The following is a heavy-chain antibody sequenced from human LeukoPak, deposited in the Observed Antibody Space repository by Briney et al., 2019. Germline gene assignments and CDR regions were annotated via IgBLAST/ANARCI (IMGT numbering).Heavy chain of an antibody. Sequence: GSSVKVSCKASGGTFNSFAITWVRQAPGQGLEWMGGIIPMFAPARYAQNFQGRVTITTDESTSTAYMELSSLKSEDTAAYYCARGAHSGSYSSWFHPWGQGTLVTVSS. V-gene: IGHV1-69*05. CDR1: GGTFNSFA. CDR3: ARGAHSGSYSSWFHP. D-gene: IGHD3-10*01. CDR2: IIPMFAPA. J-gene: IGHJ5*02.